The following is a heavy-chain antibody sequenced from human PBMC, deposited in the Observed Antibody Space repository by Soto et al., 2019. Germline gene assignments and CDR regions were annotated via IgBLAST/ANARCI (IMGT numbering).Heavy chain of an antibody. CDR2: ISGSGGST. CDR3: ETRSGQGGYCFDP. V-gene: IGHV3-23*01. J-gene: IGHJ5*02. Sequence: EVQLLESGGGLVQPGGSLRLSCAASGFTFSSYAMSWVRQAPGKGLEWVSAISGSGGSTYYADSVKGRFTISRDNSKNTLYLQMNSLRAEDTAVYYCETRSGQGGYCFDPWGQGTLVTVSS. D-gene: IGHD6-19*01. CDR1: GFTFSSYA.